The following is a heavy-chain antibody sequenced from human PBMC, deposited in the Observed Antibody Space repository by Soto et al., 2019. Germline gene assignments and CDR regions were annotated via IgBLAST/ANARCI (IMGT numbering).Heavy chain of an antibody. CDR1: GGSISSSSYY. V-gene: IGHV4-39*02. J-gene: IGHJ5*02. CDR2: IDYSGSS. CDR3: AREWNYHGEGWFDP. D-gene: IGHD1-7*01. Sequence: QLQLQESGPGLVKPSETLYLTCTVSGGSISSSSYYWGWVRQPPGKGLEWIGSIDYSGSSYYNPSLKSRVTIFVDTSNNQFSLRLNSVTAADTAVYYCAREWNYHGEGWFDPWGQGTLVTVSS.